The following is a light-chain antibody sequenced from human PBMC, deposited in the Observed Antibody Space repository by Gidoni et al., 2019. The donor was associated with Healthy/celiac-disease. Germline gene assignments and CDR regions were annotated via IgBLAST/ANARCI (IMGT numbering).Light chain of an antibody. CDR1: QSVSSSY. CDR2: GAS. Sequence: MVLTRSPGTLSLSPGERATLSCRASQSVSSSYLAWYQQKPGQAPRLLIYGASSRATGIPDRFSGSGSGTDFTLTISRLEPEDFAVYYCQQYGSSPYTFGQXTKLEIK. V-gene: IGKV3-20*01. CDR3: QQYGSSPYT. J-gene: IGKJ2*01.